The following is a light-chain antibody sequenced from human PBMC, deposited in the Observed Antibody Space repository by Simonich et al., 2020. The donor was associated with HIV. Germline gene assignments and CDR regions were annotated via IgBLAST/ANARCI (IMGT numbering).Light chain of an antibody. CDR2: EGS. V-gene: IGLV2-23*01. Sequence: QSALTQPASVSGSPGQSITIPCTGTSSDVGSSNLVSWNQQHPGKAPKLMIYEGSKRPSGVSNRFSGSKAGNTASLTISGLQAEDEADYYCCSYAGSSTWVFGGGTKLTVL. CDR1: SSDVGSSNL. CDR3: CSYAGSSTWV. J-gene: IGLJ2*01.